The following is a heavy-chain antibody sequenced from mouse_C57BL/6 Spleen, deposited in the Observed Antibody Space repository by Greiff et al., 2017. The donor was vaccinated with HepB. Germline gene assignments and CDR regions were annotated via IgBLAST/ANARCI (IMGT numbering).Heavy chain of an antibody. CDR1: GYTFTDYN. CDR2: INPNNGGT. J-gene: IGHJ4*01. CDR3: ARRGSSYDYAMDY. Sequence: VQLQQSGPELVKPGASVKIPCKASGYTFTDYNMDWVKQSNGKSLEWIGYINPNNGGTIYNQKFKGKATLTVDKSSSTAYMELRSLTSEDTAVYYCARRGSSYDYAMDYWGQGTSVTVSS. V-gene: IGHV1-18*01. D-gene: IGHD1-1*01.